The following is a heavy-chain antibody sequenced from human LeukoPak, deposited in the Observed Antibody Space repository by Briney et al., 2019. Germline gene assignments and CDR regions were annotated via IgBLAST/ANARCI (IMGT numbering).Heavy chain of an antibody. V-gene: IGHV4-59*12. CDR2: IYYSGST. Sequence: TSETLSLTCTVSGSSISSYYWSWIRQPPGKGLEWIGYIYYSGSTNYNPSLKSRVTISVDTSKNQFSLKLSSVTAADTAVYYCARGALWSGYYILDNWFDPWGQGTLVTVSS. CDR1: GSSISSYY. CDR3: ARGALWSGYYILDNWFDP. D-gene: IGHD3-3*01. J-gene: IGHJ5*02.